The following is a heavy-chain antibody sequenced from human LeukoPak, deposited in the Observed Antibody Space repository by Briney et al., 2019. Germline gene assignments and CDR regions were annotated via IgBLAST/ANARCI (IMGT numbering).Heavy chain of an antibody. V-gene: IGHV3-74*01. CDR2: ISSDGSST. CDR3: ARALTTLTYEGY. Sequence: SGGSLRLSCAASGFTFRSYWFYWVRQAQGKGLVCVSRISSDGSSTTYADSVQGRFTISRDNAKNMLYLQMNSLRAEDTAVYYCARALTTLTYEGYWGQGTLVTVSS. D-gene: IGHD1-1*01. J-gene: IGHJ4*02. CDR1: GFTFRSYW.